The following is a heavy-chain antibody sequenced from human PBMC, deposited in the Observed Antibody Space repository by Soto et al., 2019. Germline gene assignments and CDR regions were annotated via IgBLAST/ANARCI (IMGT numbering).Heavy chain of an antibody. Sequence: GGSLRLSCAASGFTFSTYAMSWVRQAPGKGLEWVSVIYSGGSTYYADSVKGRFTISRDNSKNTLYLQMNSLRAEDTAVYYCARSIAPLIDYYGMDVWGQGTTVTVSS. CDR3: ARSIAPLIDYYGMDV. CDR1: GFTFSTYA. CDR2: IYSGGST. V-gene: IGHV3-53*01. D-gene: IGHD6-6*01. J-gene: IGHJ6*02.